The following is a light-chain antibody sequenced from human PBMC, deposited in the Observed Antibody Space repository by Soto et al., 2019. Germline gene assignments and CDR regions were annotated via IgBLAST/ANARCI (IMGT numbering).Light chain of an antibody. J-gene: IGKJ5*01. CDR3: QQYGSSLIT. CDR2: GAS. CDR1: QSVDND. V-gene: IGKV3-20*01. Sequence: IVMTQSPATLSVSPLDRATLSCMASQSVDNDLAWYQQKPGQPPRLLIYGASSRATGIPDRFSGSGFGTDFTLTISRLEPEDFAVYYCQQYGSSLITFGQGTRLEIK.